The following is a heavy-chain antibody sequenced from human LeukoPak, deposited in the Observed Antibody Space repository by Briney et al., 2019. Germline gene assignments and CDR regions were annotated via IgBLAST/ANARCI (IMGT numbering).Heavy chain of an antibody. CDR1: GGSISSYY. V-gene: IGHV4-4*07. CDR2: MSTSGNT. J-gene: IGHJ4*02. CDR3: ARGLRLGSGPPWVGLRYFARPFDY. D-gene: IGHD3-9*01. Sequence: PSETLSLTCSVSGGSISSYYWSWIRQPAGKGLEWIGRMSTSGNTNYNPSLESRVTMSVDTSKNQFSLNLTSVTAADTAVYYCARGLRLGSGPPWVGLRYFARPFDYWGQGTLVTVSS.